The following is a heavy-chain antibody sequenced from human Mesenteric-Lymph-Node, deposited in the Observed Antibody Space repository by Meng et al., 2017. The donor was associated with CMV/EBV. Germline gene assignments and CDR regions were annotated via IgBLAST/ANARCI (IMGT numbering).Heavy chain of an antibody. CDR2: ISSSSRTK. CDR1: GFTFSSYE. CDR3: ARDWGIAVAGGFDY. D-gene: IGHD6-19*01. Sequence: LTRAASGFTFSSYEMNWVRQAPGKGLEWVSYISSSSRTKYYADSVKGRFTIPRDNAKNSLYLQMNSLRAEDTAVYYCARDWGIAVAGGFDYWGQGTLVTVSS. J-gene: IGHJ4*02. V-gene: IGHV3-48*03.